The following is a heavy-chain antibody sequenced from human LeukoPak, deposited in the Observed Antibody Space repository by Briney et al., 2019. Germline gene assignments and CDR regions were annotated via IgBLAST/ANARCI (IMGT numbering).Heavy chain of an antibody. CDR1: GFTFSSYA. CDR3: AKDWKSYSRSGGYYLGAFDL. Sequence: WASLRLSCTASGFTFSSYAMTWVRQAPGKGLEWISSLSGSGGATCYADTVEGRFTISRDNSNNIMYMEMNSLRADDTAIYYCAKDWKSYSRSGGYYLGAFDLWGHGTMVTVSS. D-gene: IGHD3-10*01. V-gene: IGHV3-23*01. J-gene: IGHJ3*01. CDR2: LSGSGGAT.